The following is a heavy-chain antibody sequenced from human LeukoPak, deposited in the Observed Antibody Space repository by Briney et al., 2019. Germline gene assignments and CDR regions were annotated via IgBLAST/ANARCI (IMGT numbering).Heavy chain of an antibody. CDR3: ARHPNSNWDY. CDR2: INEGGNEK. Sequence: GGSLRLSCAASGFTFRNYWMSWVRQIPGKGLEWVVNINEGGNEKNYVDSVKGRFTASRDNAQNSLYLQMNSLRVEDTAVYYCARHPNSNWDYWGQGTLVTVSS. V-gene: IGHV3-7*03. J-gene: IGHJ4*02. D-gene: IGHD6-13*01. CDR1: GFTFRNYW.